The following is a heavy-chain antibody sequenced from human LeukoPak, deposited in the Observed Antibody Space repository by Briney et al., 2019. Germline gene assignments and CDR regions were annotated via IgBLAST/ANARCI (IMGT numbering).Heavy chain of an antibody. CDR1: GGSFSGYY. D-gene: IGHD6-19*01. CDR3: ARVLAVAGINFDY. J-gene: IGHJ4*02. CDR2: INHSGST. V-gene: IGHV4-34*01. Sequence: SETLSLTCAVYGGSFSGYYWSWIRQPPGKGLEWIGEINHSGSTNYNPPLKSRVTISVDTSKNQFSLKLSSVTAADTAVYYCARVLAVAGINFDYWGQGTLVTVSS.